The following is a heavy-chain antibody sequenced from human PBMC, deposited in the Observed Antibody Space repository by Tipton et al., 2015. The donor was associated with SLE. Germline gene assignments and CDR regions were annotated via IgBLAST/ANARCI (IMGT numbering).Heavy chain of an antibody. CDR3: TRDNPEVAASFDY. Sequence: SLRLSCTTSGFTFGGYPMNWVRQAPGKGLEWVGFITRRVHGGTTEYAASVKGRFTISRDDSKSIAYLQMDSLKSEDTAVYYCTRDNPEVAASFDYWGQGTLVTVSS. J-gene: IGHJ4*02. D-gene: IGHD6-19*01. V-gene: IGHV3-49*04. CDR2: ITRRVHGGTT. CDR1: GFTFGGYP.